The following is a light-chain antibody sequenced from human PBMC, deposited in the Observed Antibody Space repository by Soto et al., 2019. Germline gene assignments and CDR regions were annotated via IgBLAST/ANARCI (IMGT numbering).Light chain of an antibody. CDR1: SNDVGGYNF. V-gene: IGLV2-11*01. Sequence: QSALTQPRSVSGSPRQSVTISCTGTSNDVGGYNFVSWYQQHPGKVPKLFIYDVSRRPSGVPDRFSGSKSGNTASLTISGLQAEDEADYYCSSYAGSYTVVFGGGTKVTVL. CDR3: SSYAGSYTVV. J-gene: IGLJ2*01. CDR2: DVS.